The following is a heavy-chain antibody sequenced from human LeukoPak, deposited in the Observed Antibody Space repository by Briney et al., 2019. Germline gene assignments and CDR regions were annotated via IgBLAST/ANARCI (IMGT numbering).Heavy chain of an antibody. CDR2: ISSSGVYI. Sequence: PGGSLRLSCAASGFTFSNYNIDWVRQAPGRGLEWVSSISSSGVYIYYADSVKGRFTISRDNARNSLFLQMSSLRVEDTAVYYCARSTNFAFDPWGQGTLVTVSS. CDR1: GFTFSNYN. J-gene: IGHJ5*02. CDR3: ARSTNFAFDP. V-gene: IGHV3-21*01. D-gene: IGHD2-2*01.